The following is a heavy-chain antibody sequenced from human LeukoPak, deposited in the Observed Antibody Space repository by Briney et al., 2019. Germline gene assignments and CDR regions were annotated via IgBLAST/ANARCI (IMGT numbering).Heavy chain of an antibody. J-gene: IGHJ3*02. Sequence: PGGSLRLSCAASGFTFSSYAMSWVRQVPGKGLEWTAYINSAGHTIYYADFVKGRFAISRDSTKNSLFLQMTSLRVEDTAVYFCVRDSLAVSNGLDIWGQGTTVIVSS. CDR3: VRDSLAVSNGLDI. CDR1: GFTFSSYA. V-gene: IGHV3-48*04. CDR2: INSAGHTI. D-gene: IGHD6-19*01.